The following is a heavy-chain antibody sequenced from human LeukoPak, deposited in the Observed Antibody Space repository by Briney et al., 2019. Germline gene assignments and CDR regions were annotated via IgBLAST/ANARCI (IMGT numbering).Heavy chain of an antibody. D-gene: IGHD2-21*01. CDR1: GYTFTSYD. CDR3: ATYYYYYGMDV. Sequence: ASVKVSCKASGYTFTSYDINWVRQATGQGLEWMGWMNPNSGNTSYAQKFQGRVTMTRNTSISTAYMELSSLRSEDTAVYYCATYYYYYGMDVWGQGTTVTVSS. V-gene: IGHV1-8*01. J-gene: IGHJ6*02. CDR2: MNPNSGNT.